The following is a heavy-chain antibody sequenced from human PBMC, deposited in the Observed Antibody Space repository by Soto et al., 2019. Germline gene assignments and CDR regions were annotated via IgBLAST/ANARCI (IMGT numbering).Heavy chain of an antibody. CDR1: GDSIGNGAYY. J-gene: IGHJ6*02. Sequence: PSETLSLTCSVSGDSIGNGAYYWTWIRQYPGKGLEWIGFVYYTGTTYYNPSLESRLYMSVDTSRNQFSLKLNSVTAADTAVYYCARDLGPQLPHVYYYGMDVWGRGTTVTVSS. CDR3: ARDLGPQLPHVYYYGMDV. CDR2: VYYTGTT. D-gene: IGHD5-18*01. V-gene: IGHV4-31*03.